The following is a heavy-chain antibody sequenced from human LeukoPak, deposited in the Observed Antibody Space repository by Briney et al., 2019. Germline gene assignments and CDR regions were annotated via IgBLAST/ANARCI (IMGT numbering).Heavy chain of an antibody. CDR3: ARSKASGYYPRGAFDI. V-gene: IGHV5-51*01. CDR1: GYSFTSYW. J-gene: IGHJ3*02. D-gene: IGHD3-22*01. CDR2: IYPGDSDT. Sequence: TGESLKISCKGSGYSFTSYWIGWVRQMPGKGLEWMGIIYPGDSDTRYSPSFQGQVTISADKSISTAYLQWSSLKASDTAMYYCARSKASGYYPRGAFDIWGQGTMVTVSS.